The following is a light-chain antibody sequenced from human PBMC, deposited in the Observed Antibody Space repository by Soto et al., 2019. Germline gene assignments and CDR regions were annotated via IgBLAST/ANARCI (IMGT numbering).Light chain of an antibody. Sequence: EIVLTQSPATLSLSPGERATLSCRASQSVSSYLAWYQQKPGQTPRLLIYDASNRATGIPARFSGSGSGTDFTLTISSLEPEDFAVYYCQQHSNWPPLLTFGGGTKVDIK. CDR2: DAS. CDR3: QQHSNWPPLLT. CDR1: QSVSSY. J-gene: IGKJ4*01. V-gene: IGKV3-11*01.